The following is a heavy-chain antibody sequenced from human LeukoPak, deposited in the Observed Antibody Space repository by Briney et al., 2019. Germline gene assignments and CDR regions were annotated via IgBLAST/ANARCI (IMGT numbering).Heavy chain of an antibody. CDR3: AREVNLGYCSGGSCYTYPAFDI. J-gene: IGHJ3*02. Sequence: GGSLRLSCAASGFTFSDYNMRWIRQAPGKGLEWVSSISRSGSTKYYADSVKGRFTISRDNAKNSLFLQMNSLRAEDTAVYYCAREVNLGYCSGGSCYTYPAFDIWGQGTMVTVSS. CDR1: GFTFSDYN. CDR2: ISRSGSTK. V-gene: IGHV3-11*01. D-gene: IGHD2-15*01.